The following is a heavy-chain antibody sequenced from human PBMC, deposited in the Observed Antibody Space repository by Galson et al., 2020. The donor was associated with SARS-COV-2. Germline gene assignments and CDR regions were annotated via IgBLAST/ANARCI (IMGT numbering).Heavy chain of an antibody. J-gene: IGHJ4*02. Sequence: ASETLSLTCSVSGGSISSGGYYWSWIRQHPGKGLEWIGSIYYSGTTHYNSALQSRVTMSVDTSKNQFSLKLSSVTAADTAVYYCARGFDYWGQGTLVTVSS. CDR2: IYYSGTT. CDR3: ARGFDY. CDR1: GGSISSGGYY. V-gene: IGHV4-31*03.